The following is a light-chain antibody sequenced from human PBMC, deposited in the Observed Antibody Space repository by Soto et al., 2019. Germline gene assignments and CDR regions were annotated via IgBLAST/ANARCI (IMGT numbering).Light chain of an antibody. CDR2: SVS. CDR1: SSDIGAYDH. CDR3: ISYTVSRSYV. Sequence: QSALTQPASVSGSPGQSITISCSGTSSDIGAYDHVAWFQQFPGKTPKLVIYSVSNRPSGVSYRFSGSKSGNTASLTISGLQADYEADYYCISYTVSRSYVFGPGTKVTVL. J-gene: IGLJ1*01. V-gene: IGLV2-14*01.